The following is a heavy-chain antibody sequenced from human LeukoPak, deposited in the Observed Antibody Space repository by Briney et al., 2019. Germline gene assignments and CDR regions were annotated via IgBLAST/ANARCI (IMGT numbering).Heavy chain of an antibody. Sequence: GASVKVSCKASGYTFTGYYMHWVRQAPGQGLEWMGWINPNSGGTNYAQKFQGRVTMTRDTSISTAYMELSRLRSDDTAVYYCARVGGGLWPAFDPWGQGTLVTVSS. CDR2: INPNSGGT. CDR1: GYTFTGYY. D-gene: IGHD4/OR15-4a*01. J-gene: IGHJ5*02. CDR3: ARVGGGLWPAFDP. V-gene: IGHV1-2*02.